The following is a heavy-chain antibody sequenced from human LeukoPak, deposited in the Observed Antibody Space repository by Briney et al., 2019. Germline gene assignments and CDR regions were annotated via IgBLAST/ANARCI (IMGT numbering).Heavy chain of an antibody. J-gene: IGHJ3*02. V-gene: IGHV3-30*18. CDR1: GFTFSSYG. D-gene: IGHD6-19*01. CDR2: ISYDGSNK. CDR3: AKGGGQWLPRGTSDAFDI. Sequence: PGRSLRLSCAASGFTFSSYGMHWVRQAPGKGLEWVAVISYDGSNKYYADSVKGRFTISRDNSKNTLYLQMNSLRAEDTAVYYCAKGGGQWLPRGTSDAFDIWGQGTMVTVSS.